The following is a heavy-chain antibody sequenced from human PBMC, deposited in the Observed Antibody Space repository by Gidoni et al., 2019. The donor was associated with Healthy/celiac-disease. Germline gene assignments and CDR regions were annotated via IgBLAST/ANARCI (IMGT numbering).Heavy chain of an antibody. CDR1: GFTFDAYA. CDR2: ISWNSGSI. V-gene: IGHV3-9*01. D-gene: IGHD5-12*01. Sequence: EVQLVESGGGLVQPGRSLRLSCAASGFTFDAYAMHWVRQAPGKGLEWVSGISWNSGSIGYADSVKGRFTISRDNAKNSLYLQMNSLRAEDTALYYCAKGEIVATILSPIDYWGQGTLVTVSS. CDR3: AKGEIVATILSPIDY. J-gene: IGHJ4*02.